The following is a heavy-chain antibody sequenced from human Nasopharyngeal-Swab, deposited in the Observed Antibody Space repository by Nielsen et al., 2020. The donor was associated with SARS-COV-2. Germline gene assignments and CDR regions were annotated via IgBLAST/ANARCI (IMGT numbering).Heavy chain of an antibody. J-gene: IGHJ4*02. CDR2: IKSKTDGGTT. V-gene: IGHV3-15*01. CDR1: GFTFSNAW. D-gene: IGHD2-21*01. Sequence: GGSLRLSCAASGFTFSNAWMSWVRQAPGKGLEWVGRIKSKTDGGTTDYAAPVKGRFTISRDDSKNTLYLQMNSLKTEDTAVYYCTTVGQRGMLGHFVVMQPFDYWGQGTLVTVSS. CDR3: TTVGQRGMLGHFVVMQPFDY.